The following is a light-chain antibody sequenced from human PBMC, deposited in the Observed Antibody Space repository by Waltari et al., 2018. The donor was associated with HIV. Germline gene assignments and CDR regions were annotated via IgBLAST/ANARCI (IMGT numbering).Light chain of an antibody. V-gene: IGLV2-14*03. CDR3: STHTTNDTLE. J-gene: IGLJ2*01. CDR1: SSHFGLYNF. Sequence: QSALTQPASVSGSPGQSVTISCTGTSSHFGLYNFVSWYQQYPANVPKVIVYDPTRPPSGVPQRFSGSRSGNTSSLTISGLQVDDEAVYYCSTHTTNDTLEFGGGTKLTVL. CDR2: DPT.